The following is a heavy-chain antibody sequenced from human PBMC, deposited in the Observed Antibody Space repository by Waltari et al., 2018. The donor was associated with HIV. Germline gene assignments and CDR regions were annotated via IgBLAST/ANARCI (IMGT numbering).Heavy chain of an antibody. CDR1: GGSFSSYY. V-gene: IGHV4-4*07. CDR2: IYATRRT. CDR3: ARDRTRRRWNGAFDI. J-gene: IGHJ3*02. D-gene: IGHD1-1*01. Sequence: QVQLQESGPGLVKPSETLSLTCTVSGGSFSSYYWSWIRKPAGKGLEWMGRIYATRRTNCNPSHKGRVTRSVNTSKNQFSLKVCSVTAADTAVYYCARDRTRRRWNGAFDIWGQGTMVTVSS.